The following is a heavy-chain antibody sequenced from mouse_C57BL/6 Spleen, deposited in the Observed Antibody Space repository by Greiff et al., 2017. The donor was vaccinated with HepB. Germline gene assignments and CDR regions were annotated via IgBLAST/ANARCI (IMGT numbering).Heavy chain of an antibody. CDR3: ARGGIYYGNYGDYFDY. D-gene: IGHD2-1*01. CDR2: INPSTGGT. V-gene: IGHV1-42*01. CDR1: GYSFTGYY. J-gene: IGHJ2*01. Sequence: EVQLQQSGPELVKPGASVKISCKASGYSFTGYYMNWVKQSPEKSLEWIGEINPSTGGTTYNQKFKAKATLTVDKSSSTAYMQLKSLTSEDSAVYYCARGGIYYGNYGDYFDYWGQGTTLTVSS.